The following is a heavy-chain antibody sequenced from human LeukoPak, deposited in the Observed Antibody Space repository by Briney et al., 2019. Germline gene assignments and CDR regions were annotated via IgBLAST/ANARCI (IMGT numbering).Heavy chain of an antibody. V-gene: IGHV3-7*01. CDR2: IKQDGGEE. D-gene: IGHD1-26*01. Sequence: PGGSLRLSCVASGFAFSSYWMTWVRQAPGKGLEWVANIKQDGGEEYYVDSVKGRFTISRDNAKNSLFLQMNSLRVEDTAVYYCARLCGSYYTYWGQGTLVTVSS. CDR3: ARLCGSYYTY. CDR1: GFAFSSYW. J-gene: IGHJ4*02.